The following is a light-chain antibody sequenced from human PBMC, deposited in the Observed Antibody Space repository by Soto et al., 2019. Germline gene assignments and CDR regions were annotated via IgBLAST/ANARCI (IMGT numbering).Light chain of an antibody. CDR2: QVS. Sequence: QSALTQPASMSGSPGQSITISCTGTSSDVGGYNYVSWYQHHPGKAPKLMIYQVSNRPSGVSNRFSGSKSGNTASLTISGLQAEDEGDYYCSSYTSTNTLPYVFGTGTKVTVL. CDR1: SSDVGGYNY. V-gene: IGLV2-14*01. J-gene: IGLJ1*01. CDR3: SSYTSTNTLPYV.